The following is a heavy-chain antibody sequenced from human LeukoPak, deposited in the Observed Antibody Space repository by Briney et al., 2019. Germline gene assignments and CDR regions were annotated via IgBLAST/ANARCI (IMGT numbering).Heavy chain of an antibody. CDR2: IKSKTGGGTT. D-gene: IGHD3-9*01. J-gene: IGHJ4*02. CDR3: TTGSPTLLRYFDWLSDFDY. CDR1: GFTFSNAW. V-gene: IGHV3-15*01. Sequence: GGSLRLSCAASGFTFSNAWMSWVRQAPGKGLEWVGRIKSKTGGGTTDYAAPVKGRFTISRDDPKNTLYLQMNSPKTEDTAVYYCTTGSPTLLRYFDWLSDFDYWGQGTLVTVSS.